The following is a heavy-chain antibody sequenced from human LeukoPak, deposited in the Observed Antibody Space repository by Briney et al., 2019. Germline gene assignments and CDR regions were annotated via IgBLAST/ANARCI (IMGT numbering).Heavy chain of an antibody. V-gene: IGHV4-39*01. CDR2: IYYSGAT. CDR1: GGSISSSTYY. Sequence: PSETLSLTCTVSGGSISSSTYYWAWIRQPPGKGLEWIGSIYYSGATYYNPSLKSRVTISEDTSKNQFSLKLTSVTAADTAVYYCAKWSILAAEKGDYWGQGTLVTVSS. D-gene: IGHD1-26*01. CDR3: AKWSILAAEKGDY. J-gene: IGHJ4*02.